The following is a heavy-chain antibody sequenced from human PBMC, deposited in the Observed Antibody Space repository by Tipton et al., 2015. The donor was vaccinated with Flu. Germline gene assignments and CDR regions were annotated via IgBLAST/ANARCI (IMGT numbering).Heavy chain of an antibody. V-gene: IGHV4-39*01. CDR1: GGSISSSSYY. Sequence: TLSLTCTVSGGSISSSSYYWGWIRQPPGKGLEWIGSIYYSGSTYYNPSLKSRVTISVDTSKNQFSLKLSSVTAADTAVYYCARLRDYYGSGSYSTFDYWGQGTLVTVSS. D-gene: IGHD3-10*01. CDR3: ARLRDYYGSGSYSTFDY. J-gene: IGHJ4*02. CDR2: IYYSGST.